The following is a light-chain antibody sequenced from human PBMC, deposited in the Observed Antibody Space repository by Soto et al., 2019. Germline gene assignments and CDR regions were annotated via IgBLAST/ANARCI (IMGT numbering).Light chain of an antibody. CDR1: QTISSW. V-gene: IGKV3-15*01. Sequence: TQSPSTLSGSVGARVTITCRASQTISSWLAWYQQKPGQAPRLLIYGASTRATGIPARFSGSGSGTDFTLTISRLQPEDSAVYYCQQYTRSPRTFGQGTKVDTK. CDR3: QQYTRSPRT. J-gene: IGKJ1*01. CDR2: GAS.